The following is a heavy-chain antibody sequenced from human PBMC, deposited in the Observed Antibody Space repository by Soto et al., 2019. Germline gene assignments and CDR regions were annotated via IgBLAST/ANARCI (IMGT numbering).Heavy chain of an antibody. CDR1: GFTFSSYW. J-gene: IGHJ6*02. CDR3: ARDGGGYYENYYYYGMDV. D-gene: IGHD3-22*01. CDR2: IKQDGSEK. Sequence: PGGSLRLSCAASGFTFSSYWMGWVRQAPGKGLEWVANIKQDGSEKYYVDSVKGRFTISRDNAKNSLYLQMNSLRAEDTAVYYCARDGGGYYENYYYYGMDVWGQGTTVTVSS. V-gene: IGHV3-7*01.